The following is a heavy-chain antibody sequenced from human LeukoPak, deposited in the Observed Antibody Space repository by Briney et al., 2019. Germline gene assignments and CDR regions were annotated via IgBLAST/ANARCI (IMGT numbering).Heavy chain of an antibody. CDR2: IYHSGST. D-gene: IGHD2-2*01. Sequence: SETLSLTCAVSGGSISSGGYSWSWIRQPPGKGLEWIGYIYHSGSTYYNPSLKSRVTISVDRSKNQFSLKLSSVTAADTAVYYCARAVPRQGDYFDYWGQGTLVTVSS. J-gene: IGHJ4*02. V-gene: IGHV4-30-2*01. CDR1: GGSISSGGYS. CDR3: ARAVPRQGDYFDY.